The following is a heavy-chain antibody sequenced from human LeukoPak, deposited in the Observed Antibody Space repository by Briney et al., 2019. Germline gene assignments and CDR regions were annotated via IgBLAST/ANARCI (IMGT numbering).Heavy chain of an antibody. J-gene: IGHJ3*01. CDR3: ARDDRFDGSGHYTAFDV. CDR1: GFTFTDFY. D-gene: IGHD3-22*01. V-gene: IGHV3-11*05. Sequence: PGGSLRLSCAAFGFTFTDFYMNWIRQAPGKGPEWISFIGSSSTHTNYADSVKGRFTISRDNAENSLFLQMNSLRDEDTALYYCARDDRFDGSGHYTAFDVWGQGTMVTVSS. CDR2: IGSSSTHT.